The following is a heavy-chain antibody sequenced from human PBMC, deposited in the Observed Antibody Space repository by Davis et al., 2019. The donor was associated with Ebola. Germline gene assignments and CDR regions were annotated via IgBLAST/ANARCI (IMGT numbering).Heavy chain of an antibody. Sequence: GESLKISCAASGFTFSSYGMHWVRQAPGKGLEWVAVISYDGSNKYYADSVKGRFTISRDNSKNTLYLQMNSLRAEDTAVYYCARDGGPGLYCSSTSCHTFDYWGQGTLVTVSS. CDR3: ARDGGPGLYCSSTSCHTFDY. D-gene: IGHD2-2*02. V-gene: IGHV3-30*03. CDR1: GFTFSSYG. CDR2: ISYDGSNK. J-gene: IGHJ4*02.